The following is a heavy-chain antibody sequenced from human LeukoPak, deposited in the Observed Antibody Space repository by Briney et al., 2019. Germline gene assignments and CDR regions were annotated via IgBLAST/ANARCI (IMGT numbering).Heavy chain of an antibody. CDR2: INPSGGST. D-gene: IGHD3-3*01. J-gene: IGHJ4*02. Sequence: ASVKVSCKASGYTFTSYYMHWVRQAPGQGLEWMGIINPSGGSTSYAQKFQGRVTMTRDTSTSTVYMELSSLRSEDTAVYYCARVARYDFWSGYLNFVYWGQGTLVTVSS. CDR1: GYTFTSYY. CDR3: ARVARYDFWSGYLNFVY. V-gene: IGHV1-46*03.